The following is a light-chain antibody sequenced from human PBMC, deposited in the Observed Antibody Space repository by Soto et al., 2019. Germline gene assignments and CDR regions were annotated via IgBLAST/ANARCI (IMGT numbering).Light chain of an antibody. Sequence: EIVLTQSPATLSVSPGERATLSCRASQGISSNLAWYQQKPGQAPRLLIYGASTRATGIPARFGGSGSGTEFTLTISSLQYEDFAVYCCQQYDAWPWTFGQGTKVDIK. J-gene: IGKJ1*01. CDR2: GAS. CDR3: QQYDAWPWT. CDR1: QGISSN. V-gene: IGKV3-15*01.